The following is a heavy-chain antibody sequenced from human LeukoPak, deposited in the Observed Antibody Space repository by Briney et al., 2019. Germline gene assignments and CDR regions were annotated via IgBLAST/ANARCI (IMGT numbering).Heavy chain of an antibody. CDR3: ARTTRSRVFGVVNSGYYYYMDV. CDR1: GYTFTGYY. J-gene: IGHJ6*03. CDR2: INPNSGGT. V-gene: IGHV1-2*02. D-gene: IGHD3-3*01. Sequence: ASVKVSCKASGYTFTGYYMHWVRQAPGQGLEWMGWINPNSGGTNYAQKFQGRVTMTRDTSISTAYMELSRLRSDDTAVYYCARTTRSRVFGVVNSGYYYYMDVLGKGTTVTVSS.